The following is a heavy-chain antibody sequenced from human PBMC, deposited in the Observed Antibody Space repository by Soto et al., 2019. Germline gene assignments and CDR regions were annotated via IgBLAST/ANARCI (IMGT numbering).Heavy chain of an antibody. J-gene: IGHJ4*02. CDR3: ARVTTMLGVVIIAHSHIDY. V-gene: IGHV1-18*01. D-gene: IGHD3-3*01. CDR1: GYTFNNFG. Sequence: QVQLVQSGTEVRKPGASVKVSCKASGYTFNNFGITWVRQAPGQGLEWMGWISLYNGDTNYAPKVLGRVTMTTDTSTTTAYMELRNLRSDDTAVYYCARVTTMLGVVIIAHSHIDYWGQGTLVTVSS. CDR2: ISLYNGDT.